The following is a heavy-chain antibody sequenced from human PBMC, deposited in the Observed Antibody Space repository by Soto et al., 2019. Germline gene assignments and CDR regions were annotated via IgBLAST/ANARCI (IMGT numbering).Heavy chain of an antibody. CDR3: AGAEWFGELTPPDNYYYYGMDV. CDR2: ISYDGSNK. Sequence: GGSLRLSCVASGFTFSSYGMHWVRQAPGKGLEWVAVISYDGSNKYYADSVKGRFTISRDNSKNTLYLQMNSLRAEDTAVYYCAGAEWFGELTPPDNYYYYGMDVWGQGTTVTVSS. V-gene: IGHV3-30*03. CDR1: GFTFSSYG. D-gene: IGHD3-10*01. J-gene: IGHJ6*02.